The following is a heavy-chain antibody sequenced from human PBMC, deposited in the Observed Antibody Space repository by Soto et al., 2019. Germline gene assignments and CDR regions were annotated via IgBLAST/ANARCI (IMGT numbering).Heavy chain of an antibody. CDR2: IYYSGST. Sequence: PSETLSLTCTVSGGSVSSGSYYWSWIRQPPGKGLEWIGYIYYSGSTNYNPSLKSRVTISVDTSKNQFSLKLSSVTAADTAVYYCARDINSSGKKWYFDYWGQGTLVTVSS. CDR1: GGSVSSGSYY. J-gene: IGHJ4*02. D-gene: IGHD3-22*01. V-gene: IGHV4-61*01. CDR3: ARDINSSGKKWYFDY.